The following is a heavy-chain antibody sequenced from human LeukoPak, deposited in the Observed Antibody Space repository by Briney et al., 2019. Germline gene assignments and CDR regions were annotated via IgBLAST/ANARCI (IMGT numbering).Heavy chain of an antibody. CDR2: IYTSGST. D-gene: IGHD5-24*01. J-gene: IGHJ5*02. Sequence: SETLSLTCTVSGGSISSYYRSWIRQPAGKGLEWIGRIYTSGSTNYNPSLKSRVTMSVDTSKNQFSLKLSSVTAADTAVYYCARDTEEMATITRFDPWGQGTLVTVSS. CDR3: ARDTEEMATITRFDP. CDR1: GGSISSYY. V-gene: IGHV4-4*07.